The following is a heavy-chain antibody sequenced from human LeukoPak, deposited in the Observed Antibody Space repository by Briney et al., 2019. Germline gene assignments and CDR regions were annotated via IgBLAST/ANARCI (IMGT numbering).Heavy chain of an antibody. CDR2: FDPEDGET. V-gene: IGHV1-24*01. Sequence: ASVKVSCKVSGYTLTELSMHWVRQAPGKGLEWMGGFDPEDGETIYAQKFQGRVTMTEDTSTDTAYMELSSLRSDDTAVYYCARGPRITLVRGGQWYFYMDVWGKGTTVTVSS. D-gene: IGHD3-10*01. J-gene: IGHJ6*03. CDR3: ARGPRITLVRGGQWYFYMDV. CDR1: GYTLTELS.